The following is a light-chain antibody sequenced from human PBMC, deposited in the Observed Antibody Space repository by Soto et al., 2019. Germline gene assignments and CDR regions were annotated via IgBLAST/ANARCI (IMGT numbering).Light chain of an antibody. V-gene: IGKV3-20*01. CDR3: QQYSNSLVYT. CDR1: QSLSSGY. Sequence: EIVLTQSPGTLSLFPGEGATLSCRASQSLSSGYLAWYQQKPGQAPRLLIYGVSSRATGIPDRFSGSGSGTDFSLTISRLEPEDFAVYYCQQYSNSLVYTFGQGTKLEIK. J-gene: IGKJ2*01. CDR2: GVS.